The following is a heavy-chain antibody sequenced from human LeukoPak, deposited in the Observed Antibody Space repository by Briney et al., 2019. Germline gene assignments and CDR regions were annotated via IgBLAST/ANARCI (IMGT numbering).Heavy chain of an antibody. D-gene: IGHD2-15*01. J-gene: IGHJ6*03. Sequence: SETLSLTCAVYGGSFSGYYWSWIRQPPGKGLEWIGEINHSGSTNYNPSLKSRVTISVDTSKNQFSLKLSSVTAADTAVYYCARGDCSGGSCPYYYMDVWGKGTTVTVSS. CDR2: INHSGST. V-gene: IGHV4-34*01. CDR3: ARGDCSGGSCPYYYMDV. CDR1: GGSFSGYY.